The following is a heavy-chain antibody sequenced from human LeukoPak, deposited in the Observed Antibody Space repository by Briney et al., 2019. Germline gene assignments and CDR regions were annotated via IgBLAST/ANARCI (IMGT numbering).Heavy chain of an antibody. CDR1: GGSFSGYY. Sequence: PSETLSLTCAVYGGSFSGYYWSWIRQPPGKGLEWIGEINHSGSTNYNPPLTSRVTISVDTSKNQFSLNLSSVTAADRAVYYCHYYDSSGYPKYDYWGQGTLVTVSS. J-gene: IGHJ4*02. D-gene: IGHD3-22*01. CDR2: INHSGST. V-gene: IGHV4-34*01. CDR3: HYYDSSGYPKYDY.